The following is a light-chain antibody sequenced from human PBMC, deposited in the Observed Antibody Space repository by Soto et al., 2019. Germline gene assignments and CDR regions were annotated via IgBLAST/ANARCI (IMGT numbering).Light chain of an antibody. CDR3: KQYGSSRT. CDR2: GAS. V-gene: IGKV3-20*01. Sequence: EIVLTQSPGTLSLSPGERATLSRRASQSVSSSYLAWYQQKPGQAPRLLIYGASSRATGIPDRFSGSGSGTDFTLTISRLEPEDFAVYYCKQYGSSRTFGQGTKVEIK. J-gene: IGKJ1*01. CDR1: QSVSSSY.